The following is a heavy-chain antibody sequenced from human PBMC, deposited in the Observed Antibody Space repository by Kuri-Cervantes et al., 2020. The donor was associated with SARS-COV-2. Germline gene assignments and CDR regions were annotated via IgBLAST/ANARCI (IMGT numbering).Heavy chain of an antibody. CDR3: ARIPSGYSSSWYFGENFDY. V-gene: IGHV3-21*01. J-gene: IGHJ4*02. D-gene: IGHD6-13*01. CDR1: GFTFSNYN. CDR2: ISSRSSYI. Sequence: GESLKISCAASGFTFSNYNMNWVRQAPGKGLEWVSSISSRSSYIYYADSVKGRFTISRDNAKNSLYLQMNSLRAEDTAVYYCARIPSGYSSSWYFGENFDYWGQGTLVTVSS.